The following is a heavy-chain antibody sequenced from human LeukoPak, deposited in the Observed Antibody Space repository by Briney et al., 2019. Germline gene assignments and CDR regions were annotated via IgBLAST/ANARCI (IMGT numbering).Heavy chain of an antibody. CDR3: TTDHSVVRGVIIPGDF. J-gene: IGHJ4*02. D-gene: IGHD3-10*02. Sequence: GGSLRLSCAASGFTFNNAWMSWVRQAPGKGLEWVGRIKTKADGGTTDYAAFVKGRFTISRNDSKNTLYLQMNSLKTEDTAAYYCTTDHSVVRGVIIPGDFWGQGTLVTVSS. CDR2: IKTKADGGTT. V-gene: IGHV3-15*01. CDR1: GFTFNNAW.